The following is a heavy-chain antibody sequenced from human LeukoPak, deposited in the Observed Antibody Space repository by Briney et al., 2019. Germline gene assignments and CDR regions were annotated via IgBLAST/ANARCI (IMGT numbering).Heavy chain of an antibody. J-gene: IGHJ4*02. CDR1: GGTFSSYA. CDR3: ARFWSGYLPDY. Sequence: SVKVSCKASGGTFSSYAISWVRQAPGQGLEWMGRIIPILGIADYAQKFQGRVTITADKSTSTAYMELSSLRSEDTAVYYCARFWSGYLPDYWGQGTLVTVSS. CDR2: IIPILGIA. V-gene: IGHV1-69*04. D-gene: IGHD3-3*01.